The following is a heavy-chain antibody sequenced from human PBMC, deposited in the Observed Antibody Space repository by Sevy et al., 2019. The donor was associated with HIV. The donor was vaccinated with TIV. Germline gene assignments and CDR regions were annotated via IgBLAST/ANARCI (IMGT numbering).Heavy chain of an antibody. J-gene: IGHJ4*02. CDR1: GITFTNAR. Sequence: GGSLRLSCAASGITFTNARMTWVRQAPGKGLEWVGRIKSNTDCGTTDYAAPVKGRFTISRDDSKSTLFLQMHSLKTDDTAVYYCATKGNFWSGYQYFDYWGQGTLVTVSS. D-gene: IGHD3-3*01. V-gene: IGHV3-15*01. CDR2: IKSNTDCGTT. CDR3: ATKGNFWSGYQYFDY.